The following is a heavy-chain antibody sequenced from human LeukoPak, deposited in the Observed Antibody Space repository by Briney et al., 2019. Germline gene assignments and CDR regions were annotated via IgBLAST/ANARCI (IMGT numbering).Heavy chain of an antibody. Sequence: SETLSLTCTVSGGSISTNNHYWGWIRQPPGKGLEWIGNIYYSGSTDYNPSLKSRVTISVDTSENHFSLKVTSVTAADTAIYYCGKTDIYFNPIDYWGPGSLVTVSS. J-gene: IGHJ4*02. V-gene: IGHV4-39*07. CDR1: GGSISTNNHY. CDR3: GKTDIYFNPIDY. D-gene: IGHD3-9*01. CDR2: IYYSGST.